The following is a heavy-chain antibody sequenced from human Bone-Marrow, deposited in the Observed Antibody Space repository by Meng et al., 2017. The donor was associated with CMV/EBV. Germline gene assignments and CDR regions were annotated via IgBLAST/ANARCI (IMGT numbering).Heavy chain of an antibody. D-gene: IGHD2-2*01. CDR2: IYYSGST. J-gene: IGHJ5*02. Sequence: SETLSLTCTVSGGSISSSSYYWGWIRQPPGKGLEWIGSIYYSGSTYYNPSLKSRVTISVDTSQNQFSLNLSSVTAADTAVYYCARDSRCSSTSCYYWFDPWGQGTLVTVSS. V-gene: IGHV4-39*02. CDR3: ARDSRCSSTSCYYWFDP. CDR1: GGSISSSSYY.